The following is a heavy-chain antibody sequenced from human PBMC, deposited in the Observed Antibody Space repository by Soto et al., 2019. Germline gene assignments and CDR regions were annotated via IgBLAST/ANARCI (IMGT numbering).Heavy chain of an antibody. CDR1: GFTFGDYA. CDR3: NYYYDSSGYYCFDY. Sequence: GGSLRLSCTVSGFTFGDYAMSWVRQAPGPGLERVGFIRSKAYGGTTEYAAAVKDRFTISRDDSKSIAYLQMNSLKTEDTAVYYCNYYYDSSGYYCFDYWGQGTLVTVSS. D-gene: IGHD3-22*01. CDR2: IRSKAYGGTT. V-gene: IGHV3-49*04. J-gene: IGHJ4*02.